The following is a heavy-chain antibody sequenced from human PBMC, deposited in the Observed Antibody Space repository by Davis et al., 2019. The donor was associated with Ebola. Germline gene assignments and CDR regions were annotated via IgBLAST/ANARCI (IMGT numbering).Heavy chain of an antibody. CDR2: ISGSGGST. V-gene: IGHV3-23*01. Sequence: GESLKISCAASGFTFSSYAMSWVRQAPGKGLEWVSAISGSGGSTYYADSVKGRFTISRDNSKHTLYLQMNSLRAEDTAVYYCAKSVDIVVVPAAWGLGYYYYYGMDVWGQGTTVTVSS. CDR1: GFTFSSYA. D-gene: IGHD2-2*01. CDR3: AKSVDIVVVPAAWGLGYYYYYGMDV. J-gene: IGHJ6*02.